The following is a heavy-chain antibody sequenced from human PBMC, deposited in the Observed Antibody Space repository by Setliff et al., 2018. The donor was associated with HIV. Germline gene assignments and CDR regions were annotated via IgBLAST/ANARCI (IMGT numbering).Heavy chain of an antibody. CDR3: ARGRYRSRWYASDHYYIDV. V-gene: IGHV4-39*01. CDR2: IYYRGST. Sequence: PSETLSLTCTVSGGSISSSSYYWGWIRQPPGKGLQWIGSIYYRGSTYYNPSLKSRVTISVDTSKNQFSLKLRSVTAADTALYYCARGRYRSRWYASDHYYIDVWGKGTTVTLSS. D-gene: IGHD6-13*01. J-gene: IGHJ6*03. CDR1: GGSISSSSYY.